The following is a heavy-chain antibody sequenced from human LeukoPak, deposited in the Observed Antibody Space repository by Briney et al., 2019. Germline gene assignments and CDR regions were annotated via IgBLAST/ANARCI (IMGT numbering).Heavy chain of an antibody. V-gene: IGHV3-30*02. CDR3: AKTTTVTTPYWFDP. Sequence: GGCLRLSCAVSGFTFSNFGMHWVSQAPGRGREWVAFIRSDGSNKYYADSVKGRVTISRDNSKNTLYLQMNSLRAEEPPVYYFAKTTTVTTPYWFDPWGQGTLVTVSS. D-gene: IGHD4-17*01. CDR1: GFTFSNFG. CDR2: IRSDGSNK. J-gene: IGHJ5*02.